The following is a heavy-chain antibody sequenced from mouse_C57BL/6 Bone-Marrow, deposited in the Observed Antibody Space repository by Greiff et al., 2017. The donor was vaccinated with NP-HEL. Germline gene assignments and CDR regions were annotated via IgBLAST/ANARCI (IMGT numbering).Heavy chain of an antibody. CDR2: IDPENGDT. CDR3: TLRGLGY. CDR1: GFNFQDDY. D-gene: IGHD2-4*01. Sequence: EVKLVESGAELVRPGASVKLSCTASGFNFQDDYMHWVKPRPEQGLEWIGWIDPENGDTEYASKFQGKATITAYTSSNTAYLQLSSLTSEDTAGYYCTLRGLGYWGQGTTLTVSS. V-gene: IGHV14-4*01. J-gene: IGHJ2*01.